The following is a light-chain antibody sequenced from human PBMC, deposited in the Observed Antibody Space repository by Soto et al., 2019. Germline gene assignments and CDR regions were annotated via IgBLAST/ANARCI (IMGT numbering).Light chain of an antibody. J-gene: IGKJ2*01. CDR3: QQYNEWPRT. CDR2: AAS. V-gene: IGKV3-20*01. Sequence: EIVLTQSPGTLSLSPGERATLSCRASQSVSANFVAWYQQKPGQPPRLFIFAASGRAAGIPDRFSGSGSGTDFTLTISRLEPGDFAVYYCQQYNEWPRTFGQGTKLEIK. CDR1: QSVSANF.